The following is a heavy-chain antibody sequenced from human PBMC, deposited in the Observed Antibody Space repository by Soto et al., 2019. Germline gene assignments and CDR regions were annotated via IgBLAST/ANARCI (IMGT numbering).Heavy chain of an antibody. V-gene: IGHV3-48*02. CDR3: ARVPIVGATTGYFDY. CDR1: GFTLSSYS. Sequence: LRLSFAASGFTLSSYSMNWVRQAPGKGLEWVSYISSSSSTIYYADSVKGRFTISRDNAKNSLYLQMNSLRDEDTAVYYCARVPIVGATTGYFDYWGQGTLVTVSS. J-gene: IGHJ4*02. CDR2: ISSSSSTI. D-gene: IGHD1-26*01.